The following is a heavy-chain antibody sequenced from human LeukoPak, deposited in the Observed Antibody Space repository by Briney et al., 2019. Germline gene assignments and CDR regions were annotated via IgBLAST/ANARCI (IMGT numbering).Heavy chain of an antibody. J-gene: IGHJ5*02. D-gene: IGHD2-15*01. V-gene: IGHV1-8*01. Sequence: GASVKVSCKASEYTFTSYDINWVRQATGQGLEWMGWMNPNSGNTVYAQKFQGRVTMTRDTSISTAYMELSSLRSEDTAMYCCARKNYCSGGSCYSRGWFDPWGQGTLVTVSS. CDR3: ARKNYCSGGSCYSRGWFDP. CDR2: MNPNSGNT. CDR1: EYTFTSYD.